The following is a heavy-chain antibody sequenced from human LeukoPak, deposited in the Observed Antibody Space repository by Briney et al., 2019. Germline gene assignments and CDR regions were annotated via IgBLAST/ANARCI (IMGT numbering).Heavy chain of an antibody. CDR3: ARHLSAEYFDY. Sequence: PETLSRTSTVSGASFTSYYWSWIGRPAGNEREWIGYIYTSDSTNYNPPLQSRVAILVDTSKTQFSLKLSSVTAADTAMYCCARHLSAEYFDYWGQGTLVTVSS. V-gene: IGHV4-4*09. CDR2: IYTSDST. J-gene: IGHJ4*02. CDR1: GASFTSYY.